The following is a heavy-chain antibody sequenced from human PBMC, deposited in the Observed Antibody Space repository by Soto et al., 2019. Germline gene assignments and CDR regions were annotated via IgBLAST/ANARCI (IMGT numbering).Heavy chain of an antibody. CDR2: ISGSGGST. V-gene: IGHV3-23*01. D-gene: IGHD2-15*01. CDR3: ARDFTPALNPGDDFDY. J-gene: IGHJ4*02. Sequence: PAGSLRLSCAASGFTFSSYPMSWDSQAPGKGLEWVSAISGSGGSTYYADSVKGRFTISRDNSKNTLYLQMNSLRAEDTAVYYCARDFTPALNPGDDFDYWGQGMLVTV. CDR1: GFTFSSYP.